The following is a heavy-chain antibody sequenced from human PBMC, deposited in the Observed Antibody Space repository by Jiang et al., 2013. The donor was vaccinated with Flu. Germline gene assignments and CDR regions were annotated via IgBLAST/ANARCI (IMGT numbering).Heavy chain of an antibody. CDR1: DGSISSHY. V-gene: IGHV4-59*11. Sequence: LLKPSETLSLTCTVSDGSISSHYWNWIRQPPGKGLEWIGYIYYNGYTNYDPSLKSRATISVDTSKNQVSLNLISVTAADTAVYYCARDRSSSAPNWYFDLWGRGILVTVSS. D-gene: IGHD6-6*01. CDR2: IYYNGYT. J-gene: IGHJ2*01. CDR3: ARDRSSSAPNWYFDL.